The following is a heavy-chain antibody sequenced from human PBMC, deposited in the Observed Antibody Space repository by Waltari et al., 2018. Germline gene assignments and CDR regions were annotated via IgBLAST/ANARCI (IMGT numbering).Heavy chain of an antibody. CDR2: IYSGGST. D-gene: IGHD6-19*01. J-gene: IGHJ4*02. V-gene: IGHV3-53*01. Sequence: EVQLVESGGGLIQPGGSLRLSCAASGFTVSSNYMSWVRQAPGKGLEGVSVIYSGGSTSDADSVKGRFTISRDNAKNTLYLQMNSLRAEDTAVYYCASPFSRGVAGRGWGQGTLVTVSS. CDR1: GFTVSSNY. CDR3: ASPFSRGVAGRG.